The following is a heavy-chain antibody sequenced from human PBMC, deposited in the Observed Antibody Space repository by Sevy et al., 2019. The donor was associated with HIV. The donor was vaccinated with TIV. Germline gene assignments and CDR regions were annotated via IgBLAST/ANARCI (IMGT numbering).Heavy chain of an antibody. CDR3: TRPGYYYDSSGYPVYFDY. D-gene: IGHD3-22*01. Sequence: GGSLRLSCAASGFTFSGSAMHWVRQASGKGLEWVGRIRSKANSYATAYAASVKGRFTISRDDSKNTAYLQMNSLKTEDMAVYYCTRPGYYYDSSGYPVYFDYWGQGTLVTVSS. CDR1: GFTFSGSA. CDR2: IRSKANSYAT. J-gene: IGHJ4*02. V-gene: IGHV3-73*01.